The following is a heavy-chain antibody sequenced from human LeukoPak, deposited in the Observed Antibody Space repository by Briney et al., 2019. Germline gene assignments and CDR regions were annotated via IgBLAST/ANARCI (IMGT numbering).Heavy chain of an antibody. CDR1: GYTFTGYY. V-gene: IGHV1-2*02. Sequence: ASVKVSCKASGYTFTGYYMHWVRQAPGQGLEWMGWINPNSGGTNYAQKFQGRVTMARDTSISTAYMELSRLRSDDTAVYYCAREDLYYYDSSGSEYFQHWGQGTLVTVSS. CDR2: INPNSGGT. J-gene: IGHJ1*01. CDR3: AREDLYYYDSSGSEYFQH. D-gene: IGHD3-22*01.